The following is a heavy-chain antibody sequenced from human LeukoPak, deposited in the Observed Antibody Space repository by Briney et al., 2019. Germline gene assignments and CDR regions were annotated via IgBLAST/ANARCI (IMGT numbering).Heavy chain of an antibody. D-gene: IGHD7-27*01. Sequence: SQTLSLTCAISGDSVSSNSAAWNWIRQSPSRGLEWLGRTYYRSKWYREYAPSVKSRITINPDTSKNEFSLQLNSVTPEDTAVYYCTSLTGDIDYWGQGTLVTVSS. J-gene: IGHJ4*02. V-gene: IGHV6-1*01. CDR1: GDSVSSNSAA. CDR3: TSLTGDIDY. CDR2: TYYRSKWYR.